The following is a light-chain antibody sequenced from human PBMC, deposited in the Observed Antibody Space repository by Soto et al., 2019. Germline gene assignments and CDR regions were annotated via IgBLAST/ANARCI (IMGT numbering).Light chain of an antibody. V-gene: IGKV3-20*01. CDR2: AAS. CDR3: QQYYSSPLT. Sequence: EIVLTQSPSTLSLSPRERATLSCRASQSVSSSYSAWHQQKPGQAPRLLIDAASSRATGIPDRFSGSVSWTDFTLTISRLQPEDFAVYYCQQYYSSPLTFGSGTKVESK. J-gene: IGKJ4*01. CDR1: QSVSSSY.